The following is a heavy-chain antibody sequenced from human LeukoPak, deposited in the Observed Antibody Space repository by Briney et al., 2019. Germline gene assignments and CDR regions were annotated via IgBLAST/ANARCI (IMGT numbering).Heavy chain of an antibody. CDR3: ARLRIVGATWAFDY. CDR1: GCRFTDYW. D-gene: IGHD1-26*01. J-gene: IGHJ4*02. V-gene: IGHV5-51*01. Sequence: GGSLQISCKGAGCRFTDYWIGWGRQMPGKGLEWMGIIYPGDSDTRYSPSFQGQVTISADKSISTAYLQWSSLKASDTAMYYCARLRIVGATWAFDYWGQGTLVTVSS. CDR2: IYPGDSDT.